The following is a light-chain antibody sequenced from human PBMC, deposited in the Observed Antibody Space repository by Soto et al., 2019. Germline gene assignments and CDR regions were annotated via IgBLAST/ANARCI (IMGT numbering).Light chain of an antibody. J-gene: IGLJ1*01. V-gene: IGLV2-8*01. Sequence: QSVLTHPPSASGSPGQSVTISCTVTSSDVGGYIFVSWYQQHPGKVPKLIIYDVNKRPSGVPDRFSGSKYGNTASLTVSGLQAEDEGDYYCVSFAGGTYVFGTGTKVTVL. CDR2: DVN. CDR1: SSDVGGYIF. CDR3: VSFAGGTYV.